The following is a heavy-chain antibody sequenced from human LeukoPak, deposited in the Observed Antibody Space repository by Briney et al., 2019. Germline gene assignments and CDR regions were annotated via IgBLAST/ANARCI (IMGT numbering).Heavy chain of an antibody. CDR1: GYTFPSCD. CDR2: MNPNSGNT. D-gene: IGHD6-19*01. CDR3: TRGSSGRRDN. Sequence: ASVKVSCKASGYTFPSCDIHWVRQATAQGLDWMGWMNPNSGNTGYGQRFQGRITMTRELSIDTAYMELSNLTPEDTALYYCTRGSSGRRDNWGQGTLVTVSA. J-gene: IGHJ4*02. V-gene: IGHV1-8*01.